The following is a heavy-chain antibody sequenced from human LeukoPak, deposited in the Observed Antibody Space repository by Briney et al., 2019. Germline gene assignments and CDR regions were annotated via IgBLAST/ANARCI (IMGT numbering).Heavy chain of an antibody. D-gene: IGHD1-7*01. CDR2: IYYSGST. CDR1: GGSISSSSYY. CDR3: ARLDWNYVDVDY. J-gene: IGHJ4*02. V-gene: IGHV4-39*01. Sequence: SETLSLTCPVSGGSISSSSYYWGWIRQPPGKGLEWIGSIYYSGSTYYNPSLKSRVTISVDTSKNQFSLKLSSVTAADTAVYYCARLDWNYVDVDYWGQGTLVTVSS.